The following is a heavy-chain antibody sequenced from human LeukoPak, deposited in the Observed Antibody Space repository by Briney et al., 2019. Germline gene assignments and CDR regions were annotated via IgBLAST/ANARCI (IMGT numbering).Heavy chain of an antibody. CDR3: ARGELGAAAYTYNWFDP. CDR1: GGTFSSYA. CDR2: IIPIFGTA. Sequence: GASVKVSCKASGGTFSSYAISWVRQAPGQGLEWMGGIIPIFGTANYAQKFQGRVTITADESTSTAYMELSSLRSEDTAVYYCARGELGAAAYTYNWFDPWGLGTLVTVSS. V-gene: IGHV1-69*13. D-gene: IGHD6-13*01. J-gene: IGHJ5*02.